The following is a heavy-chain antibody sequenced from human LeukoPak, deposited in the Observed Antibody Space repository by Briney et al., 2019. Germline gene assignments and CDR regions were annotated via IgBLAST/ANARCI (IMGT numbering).Heavy chain of an antibody. CDR2: IYYSGST. CDR3: ARDQQYSSGWYNWFDP. CDR1: GGSVSSGSYY. Sequence: KPSETLSLTCTVSGGSVSSGSYYWSWIRQPPGKGLEWIGYIYYSGSTNYNPSLKSRVTISVDKSKNQFSLKLSSVTAADTAVYYCARDQQYSSGWYNWFDPWGQGTLLTVSS. J-gene: IGHJ5*02. V-gene: IGHV4-61*01. D-gene: IGHD6-19*01.